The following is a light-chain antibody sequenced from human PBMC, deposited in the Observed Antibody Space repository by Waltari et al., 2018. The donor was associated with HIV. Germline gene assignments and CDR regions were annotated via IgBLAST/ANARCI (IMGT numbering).Light chain of an antibody. CDR2: GAS. CDR3: QQYESSPYA. Sequence: EIVLTQSPATLSLFPWERGTPPCRASQTLSSSNLAWYQQKPGQPPRLLMYGASSRATGITDRLSGSGSGTDFTLTISRLEAEDSAIYYCQQYESSPYAFGQGTKLGI. V-gene: IGKV3-20*01. CDR1: QTLSSSN. J-gene: IGKJ2*01.